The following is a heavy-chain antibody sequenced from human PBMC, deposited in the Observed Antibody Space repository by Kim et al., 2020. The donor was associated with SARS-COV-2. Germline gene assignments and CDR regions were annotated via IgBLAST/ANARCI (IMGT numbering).Heavy chain of an antibody. Sequence: SETLSLTCAVYGGSFSGYYWSWIRQPPGKGLEWIGEINHSGSTNYNPSLKSRVTISVDTSKNQFSLKLSSVTAADTAVYYCARGLSRVGYYDSSGYYY. CDR3: ARGLSRVGYYDSSGYYY. CDR1: GGSFSGYY. J-gene: IGHJ6*01. D-gene: IGHD3-22*01. CDR2: INHSGST. V-gene: IGHV4-34*01.